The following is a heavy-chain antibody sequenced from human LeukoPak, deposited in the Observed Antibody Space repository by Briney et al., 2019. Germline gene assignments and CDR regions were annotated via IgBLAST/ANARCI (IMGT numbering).Heavy chain of an antibody. CDR1: GFSLNTHRVG. D-gene: IGHD2-21*01. V-gene: IGHV2-5*04. CDR3: VRISRSFVVASDWFFNR. Sequence: SGPTLVKPTQTLTLTCTISGFSLNTHRVGVGWIRQPPGKALEGLALIYWDDDKRYSPSLRTRLTITKEISKNQVVLTMTNMASVDTGTYFCVRISRSFVVASDWFFNRWGRGTLVTVSS. CDR2: IYWDDDK. J-gene: IGHJ2*01.